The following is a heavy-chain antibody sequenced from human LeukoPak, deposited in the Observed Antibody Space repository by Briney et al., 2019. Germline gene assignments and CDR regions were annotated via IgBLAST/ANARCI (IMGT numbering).Heavy chain of an antibody. CDR3: AKNNGWFHLAQ. CDR2: IYSGGST. D-gene: IGHD6-19*01. Sequence: PGGSLRLSCAVSGFTVSSNYMSWVRQAPGKGLEWVSVIYSGGSTYYADSVKGRFTISRDNSKNTLYLQMNSLRAEDTAVYYCAKNNGWFHLAQWGQGTLVTVSS. V-gene: IGHV3-53*01. CDR1: GFTVSSNY. J-gene: IGHJ4*02.